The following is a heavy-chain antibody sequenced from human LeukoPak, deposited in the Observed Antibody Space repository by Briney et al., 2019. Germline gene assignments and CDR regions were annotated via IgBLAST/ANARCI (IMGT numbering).Heavy chain of an antibody. CDR2: MNPNSGNT. CDR3: ARFPFSYCSGGSWRDY. J-gene: IGHJ4*02. CDR1: GYTFTSYD. Sequence: ASVKVSCKASGYTFTSYDINWVRQATGQGLEWMGWMNPNSGNTGYAQKFQGRVTMTRNTSISTAYMELSSLRSEDTAVYYCARFPFSYCSGGSWRDYWGQGTLVTVSS. D-gene: IGHD2-15*01. V-gene: IGHV1-8*01.